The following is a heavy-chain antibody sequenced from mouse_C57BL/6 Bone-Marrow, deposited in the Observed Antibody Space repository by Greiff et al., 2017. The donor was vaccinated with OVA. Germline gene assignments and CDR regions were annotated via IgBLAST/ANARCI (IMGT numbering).Heavy chain of an antibody. CDR3: ARIYYYDSSYSWFAY. CDR2: IYPNSGST. D-gene: IGHD1-1*01. CDR1: GYTFTSYR. Sequence: QVQLKQPGAELVKPGASVKLSCKASGYTFTSYRMHWVKQRPGQGLEWIGMIYPNSGSTNYNEKFKSKATLTVEKSSSTAYMQLSSLTSEDSAVYYCARIYYYDSSYSWFAYWGQGTLVTVSA. J-gene: IGHJ3*01. V-gene: IGHV1-64*01.